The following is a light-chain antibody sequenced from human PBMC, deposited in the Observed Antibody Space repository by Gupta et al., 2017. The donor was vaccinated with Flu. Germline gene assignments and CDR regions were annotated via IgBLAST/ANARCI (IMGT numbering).Light chain of an antibody. J-gene: IGKJ4*01. CDR3: QQDDNFPLT. CDR2: SAP. V-gene: IGKV1-33*01. Sequence: DIQMTQPPSSLSASLRDRVTITCQASQDISDSLSWYQQKPGKAPKLLIYSAPKLETGVPSRFSGGGSGTDFTFTISILHPEDFAKYYCQQDDNFPLTFGGGTKVEIK. CDR1: QDISDS.